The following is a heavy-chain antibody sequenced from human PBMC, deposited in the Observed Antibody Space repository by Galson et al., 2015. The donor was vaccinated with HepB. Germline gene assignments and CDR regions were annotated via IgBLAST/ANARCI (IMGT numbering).Heavy chain of an antibody. V-gene: IGHV3-30*03. Sequence: SLRLSCAASGFTFSSYGLHWVRQAPGKGLEWVAVISYDGSNKYYADSVKGRFTNSRDNSKHTLYLQMNSLRAEDTAVYYCAAFDPPTGGLDWYFDLWGRGTLVTVSS. CDR3: AAFDPPTGGLDWYFDL. D-gene: IGHD1-26*01. CDR2: ISYDGSNK. CDR1: GFTFSSYG. J-gene: IGHJ2*01.